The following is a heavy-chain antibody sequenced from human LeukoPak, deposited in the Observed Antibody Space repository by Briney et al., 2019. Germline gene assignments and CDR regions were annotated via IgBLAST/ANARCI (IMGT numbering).Heavy chain of an antibody. CDR3: ASRKLGNDY. Sequence: TLSLTCTVSGGSISSYYWSWIRQSPGKGLEWIGYIYHTGSTSYSPSLKSRVTISAGTSQNQFSLKLSSVTAADTAVYYCASRKLGNDYWGQGTLVTVSS. J-gene: IGHJ4*02. CDR1: GGSISSYY. V-gene: IGHV4-59*01. D-gene: IGHD7-27*01. CDR2: IYHTGST.